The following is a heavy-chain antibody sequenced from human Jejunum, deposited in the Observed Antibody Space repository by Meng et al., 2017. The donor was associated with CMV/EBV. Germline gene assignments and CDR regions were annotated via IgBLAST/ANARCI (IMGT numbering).Heavy chain of an antibody. J-gene: IGHJ4*02. D-gene: IGHD3-3*01. Sequence: GGAINTGGNVWSWIRQHPGKGLEWIGNIYYFRGGTNYNPSFKSRVTISMDTSKNQFSMKLTSVTAADTAVYYCARLLWSGDVYFDYWGQGTLVTVSS. CDR1: GGAINTGGNV. CDR2: IYYFRGGT. V-gene: IGHV4-31*02. CDR3: ARLLWSGDVYFDY.